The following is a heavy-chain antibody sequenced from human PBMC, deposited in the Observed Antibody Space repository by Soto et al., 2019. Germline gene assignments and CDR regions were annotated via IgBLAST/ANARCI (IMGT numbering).Heavy chain of an antibody. V-gene: IGHV1-69*06. CDR2: IIPIVTTP. Sequence: QVRLVQSGAEVKKPGSSVKVSCEASGGTFSSYAVTWVRQAPGQGLEWMGGIIPIVTTPNYAQKFQGRLTISADKSTSTSYMELSSLRSXXXGVYYCASVGYNFWSRYHYYGMDVWGQGTTVIVSS. D-gene: IGHD3-3*01. CDR3: ASVGYNFWSRYHYYGMDV. CDR1: GGTFSSYA. J-gene: IGHJ6*02.